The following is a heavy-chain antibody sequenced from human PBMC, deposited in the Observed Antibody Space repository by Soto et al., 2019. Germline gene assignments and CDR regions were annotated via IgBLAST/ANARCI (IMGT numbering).Heavy chain of an antibody. CDR3: AKDMRPDGVCDIDF. J-gene: IGHJ4*02. CDR2: INHGDGQT. V-gene: IGHV3-7*05. Sequence: PGGSLRLSCAASGFTFNNYWMSWVRQVPGKGLEWVASINHGDGQTYYVDSVKGRFTISRDNSRNTLYLQMNSLRAEDTAIYYCAKDMRPDGVCDIDFWGQGTLVTVSS. D-gene: IGHD2-8*01. CDR1: GFTFNNYW.